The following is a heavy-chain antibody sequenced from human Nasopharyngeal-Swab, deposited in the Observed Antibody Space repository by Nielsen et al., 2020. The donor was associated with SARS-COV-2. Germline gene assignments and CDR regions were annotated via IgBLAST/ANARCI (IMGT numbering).Heavy chain of an antibody. V-gene: IGHV1-46*01. CDR2: INPTDGST. CDR3: ARVLPFRITGTSGMDV. J-gene: IGHJ6*02. Sequence: ASVKVSCKASGYTFTSYYLHWVRQAPGQGLEWMGIINPTDGSTSYAQKFEGRVTMTRVTSTSTVYMELNSLRSEDTAVYYCARVLPFRITGTSGMDVWGQGTTVTLSS. CDR1: GYTFTSYY. D-gene: IGHD1-7*01.